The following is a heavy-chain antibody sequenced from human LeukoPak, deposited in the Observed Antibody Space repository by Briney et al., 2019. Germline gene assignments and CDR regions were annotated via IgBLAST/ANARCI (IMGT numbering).Heavy chain of an antibody. Sequence: PGGSLRLSCAASGFTFSSYGMHWVRQAPGKGLEWVAVIWYDGSNKYYADSVKGRFTISRDNSKNSLYLQMNSLRAEDTAVYYCARDSYGMDVWGQGTTVTVSS. J-gene: IGHJ6*02. V-gene: IGHV3-33*01. CDR2: IWYDGSNK. CDR3: ARDSYGMDV. CDR1: GFTFSSYG.